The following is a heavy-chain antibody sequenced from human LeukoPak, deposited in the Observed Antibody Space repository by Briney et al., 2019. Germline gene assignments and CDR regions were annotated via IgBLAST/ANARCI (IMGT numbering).Heavy chain of an antibody. V-gene: IGHV3-23*01. Sequence: GGSLKLSCDASGFTFSTYAMNWVRQAPGQGLEWVSGISGIGGTTYYADSVKGRFTISRDNSKNTLYLQMNYLRAEDTALYYCAKNIAAPTTPFDYWGQGTLVTVSS. CDR2: ISGIGGTT. CDR1: GFTFSTYA. CDR3: AKNIAAPTTPFDY. D-gene: IGHD6-13*01. J-gene: IGHJ4*02.